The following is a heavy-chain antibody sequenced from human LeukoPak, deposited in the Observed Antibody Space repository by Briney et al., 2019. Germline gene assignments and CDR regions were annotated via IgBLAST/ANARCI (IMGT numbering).Heavy chain of an antibody. CDR1: GFTFDDYT. CDR2: ISGSGGST. CDR3: AKGLTNSGWYGTFDY. J-gene: IGHJ4*02. D-gene: IGHD6-19*01. Sequence: GGSLRLSCAASGFTFDDYTMHWVRQAPGKGLEWVSAISGSGGSTYYADSVKGRFTISRDNSKNTLYLQMNSLRAEDTAVYYCAKGLTNSGWYGTFDYWGQGTLVTVSS. V-gene: IGHV3-23*01.